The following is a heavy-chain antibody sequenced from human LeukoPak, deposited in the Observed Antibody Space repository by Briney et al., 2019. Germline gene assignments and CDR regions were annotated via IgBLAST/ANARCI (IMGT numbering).Heavy chain of an antibody. CDR3: GRDRGDGYTLDS. J-gene: IGHJ4*02. V-gene: IGHV3-30-3*01. CDR1: GFTFSSYA. D-gene: IGHD5-24*01. Sequence: HPGGSLRLSCAASGFTFSSYAMHWVRQAPGKGLEWVALISYDGTYEYYADSVKGRFTISRDNSENTLFLQMIALRAEDAAVYYCGRDRGDGYTLDSWGQGIRVTVSS. CDR2: ISYDGTYE.